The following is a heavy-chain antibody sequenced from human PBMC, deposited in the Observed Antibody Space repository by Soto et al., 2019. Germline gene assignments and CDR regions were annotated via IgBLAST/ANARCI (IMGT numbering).Heavy chain of an antibody. D-gene: IGHD2-15*01. J-gene: IGHJ3*02. V-gene: IGHV4-30-2*01. CDR3: ARDCSGGSCYQNRDAFDI. Sequence: PSETLSLTCAVSGGSISSGGYSWSWIRQPPGKGLEWIGYIYHSGSTYYNPSLKSRVTISVDRSKNQFSLKLSSVTAADTAVYYCARDCSGGSCYQNRDAFDIWGQGTMVTVSS. CDR2: IYHSGST. CDR1: GGSISSGGYS.